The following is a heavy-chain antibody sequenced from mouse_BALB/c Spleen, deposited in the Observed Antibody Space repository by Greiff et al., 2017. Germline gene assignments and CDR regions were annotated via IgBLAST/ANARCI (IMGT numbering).Heavy chain of an antibody. J-gene: IGHJ2*01. D-gene: IGHD2-3*01. V-gene: IGHV1S137*01. Sequence: QVQLKQSGAELVRPGVSVKISCKGSGYTFTDYAMHWVKQSHAKSLEWIGVISTYYGDASYNQKFKGKATMTVDKSSSTAYMELARLTSEDSAIYYCARWGGIYDGYYSLDYWGQGTTLTVSS. CDR1: GYTFTDYA. CDR2: ISTYYGDA. CDR3: ARWGGIYDGYYSLDY.